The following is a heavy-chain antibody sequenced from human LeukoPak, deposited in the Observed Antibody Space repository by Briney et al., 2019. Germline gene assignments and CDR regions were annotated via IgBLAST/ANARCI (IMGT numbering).Heavy chain of an antibody. J-gene: IGHJ4*02. CDR3: TTFRSSY. Sequence: GGSLRLSCAASGFTFSSYSMNWVRQAPGKGLEWVGRIKSKNDGGTTDYAAPVKGRFTISRDDSKNMLYLQMNSLKIEDTALYYCTTFRSSYWGQGTLVTVSS. CDR2: IKSKNDGGTT. V-gene: IGHV3-15*07. CDR1: GFTFSSYS.